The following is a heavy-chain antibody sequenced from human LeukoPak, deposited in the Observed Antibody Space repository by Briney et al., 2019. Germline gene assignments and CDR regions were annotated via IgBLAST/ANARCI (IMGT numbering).Heavy chain of an antibody. CDR3: ARGQEAWELLHRSVHFDF. Sequence: SETLSLTCAVYGGSFSNYYWSWIRQPPGKGLEWIGEINHTGSTNPNPSLKSRVTMSVDTSKNQFSLKVTSVTAADTAVYYCARGQEAWELLHRSVHFDFWGQGTLVTVSS. J-gene: IGHJ4*02. D-gene: IGHD1-26*01. V-gene: IGHV4-34*01. CDR2: INHTGST. CDR1: GGSFSNYY.